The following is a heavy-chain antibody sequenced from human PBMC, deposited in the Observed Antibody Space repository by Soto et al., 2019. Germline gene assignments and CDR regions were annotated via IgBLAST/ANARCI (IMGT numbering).Heavy chain of an antibody. D-gene: IGHD6-19*01. Sequence: QVQLVPSGAEGKKPGFSVKVSCKVSGGTFSNYAIDWVRLAPGHGLEVMGGIVPIVGTTYYTQKFQGRATIIADDSKTTAYLEMSSLRCEDTAIYYCARVEAVAGLYNSHGLDVWGQGTAVTVSS. V-gene: IGHV1-69*12. J-gene: IGHJ6*02. CDR1: GGTFSNYA. CDR3: ARVEAVAGLYNSHGLDV. CDR2: IVPIVGTT.